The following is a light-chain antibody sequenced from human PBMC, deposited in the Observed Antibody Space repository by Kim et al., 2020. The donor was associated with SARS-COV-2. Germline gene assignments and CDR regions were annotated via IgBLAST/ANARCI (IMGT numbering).Light chain of an antibody. J-gene: IGLJ3*02. CDR2: RKS. V-gene: IGLV10-54*01. Sequence: QAGLTQPPSVSKGLRQTATLTCTGNSNNVGNQGAAWLQQHQGHPPKLLSYRKSNRPSGISERLSASRSGNTASLTITGLQPEDEADYYCSAWDISLRAWVFGGGTQLTVL. CDR3: SAWDISLRAWV. CDR1: SNNVGNQG.